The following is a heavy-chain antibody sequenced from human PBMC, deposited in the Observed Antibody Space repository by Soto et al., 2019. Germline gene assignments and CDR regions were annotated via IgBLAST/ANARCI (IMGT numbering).Heavy chain of an antibody. CDR3: ARILTIFGVVTNYYYYGMDV. CDR1: GGSISSSSYY. J-gene: IGHJ6*02. Sequence: SETLSLTCTVSGGSISSSSYYWGWIRQPPGKGLEWIGSIYYSGSTYYNPSLKSRVTISVDTSKNQFSLKLSSVTAADTAVYYCARILTIFGVVTNYYYYGMDVWGQGTTVTVSS. V-gene: IGHV4-39*01. CDR2: IYYSGST. D-gene: IGHD3-3*01.